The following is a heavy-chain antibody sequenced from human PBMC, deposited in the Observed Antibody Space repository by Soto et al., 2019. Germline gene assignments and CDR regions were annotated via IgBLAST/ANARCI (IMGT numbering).Heavy chain of an antibody. CDR1: GFSFSTYN. CDR3: VREDGLVGSNSAFDY. V-gene: IGHV3-21*02. CDR2: INGRSNYK. J-gene: IGHJ4*02. Sequence: EVQVVESGGGLVKPGGSLRISCATSGFSFSTYNMNWVRQAPGKGLEWVSSINGRSNYKYYTDSVKGRFAISRDNPKNSLYLQMDSLRVEDTAVYYCVREDGLVGSNSAFDYWGQGTLVTVSS. D-gene: IGHD1-26*01.